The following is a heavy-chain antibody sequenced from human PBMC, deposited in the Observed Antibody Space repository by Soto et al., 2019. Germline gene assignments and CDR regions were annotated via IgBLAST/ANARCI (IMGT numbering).Heavy chain of an antibody. CDR2: ISHNGRS. D-gene: IGHD3-10*01. CDR1: GGSISAFY. CDR3: ARLDYHGSGSYYNAVDH. Sequence: QVQLPESGPGLVKTSETLSLTCTVSGGSISAFYWSWVRQPPGKRLEWIGQISHNGRSNPNPSLTSRATISMDTPKNQSALTLTAVTAADTAVDYCARLDYHGSGSYYNAVDHRGPGTLVTVSS. J-gene: IGHJ4*02. V-gene: IGHV4-59*08.